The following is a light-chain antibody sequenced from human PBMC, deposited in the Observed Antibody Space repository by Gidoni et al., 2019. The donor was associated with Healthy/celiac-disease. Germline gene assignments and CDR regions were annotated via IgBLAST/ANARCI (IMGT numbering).Light chain of an antibody. J-gene: IGKJ1*01. CDR2: AAS. CDR3: QHSYRTPWT. V-gene: IGKV1-39*01. CDR1: QSMSSY. Sequence: DIQMTQSPSSLSASVGDKVTIPCPASQSMSSYLNWYQQQPGKAPKLLSYAASSVPSGVPSSFSGSSSWADFLLTSSRLSPDYFATYSRQHSYRTPWTFGQGTKVEIK.